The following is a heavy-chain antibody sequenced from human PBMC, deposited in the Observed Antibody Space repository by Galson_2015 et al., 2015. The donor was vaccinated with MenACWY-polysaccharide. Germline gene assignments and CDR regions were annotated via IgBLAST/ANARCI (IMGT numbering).Heavy chain of an antibody. J-gene: IGHJ6*02. CDR2: ISGSGATT. CDR3: ARRAPMVTSLFYGMDV. CDR1: GFTFSSYA. V-gene: IGHV3-23*01. Sequence: SLRLSCAASGFTFSSYAMSWVRQAPGKGLEWVSAISGSGATTNYADSVKGRFTISRDNSKNTLYLQMNSLRAEDTAVYFCARRAPMVTSLFYGMDVWGQGTTVTVS. D-gene: IGHD4/OR15-4a*01.